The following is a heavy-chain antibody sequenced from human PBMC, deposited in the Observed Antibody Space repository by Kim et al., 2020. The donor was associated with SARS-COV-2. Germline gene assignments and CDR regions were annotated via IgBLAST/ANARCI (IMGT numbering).Heavy chain of an antibody. CDR2: ISYDGSNN. D-gene: IGHD1-26*01. V-gene: IGHV3-33*05. Sequence: GGSLRLSCAASGFTFSSYGMHWVRQAPGKGLEWVAVISYDGSNNHYADSVKGRFTISRDNSINTLYLQMNSLRAEDTAVYSCARDRAASGSTRGPFDYWGQGSLVIVSS. CDR1: GFTFSSYG. CDR3: ARDRAASGSTRGPFDY. J-gene: IGHJ4*02.